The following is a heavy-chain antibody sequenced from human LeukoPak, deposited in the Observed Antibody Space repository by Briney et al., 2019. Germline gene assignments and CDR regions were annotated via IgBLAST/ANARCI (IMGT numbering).Heavy chain of an antibody. CDR3: ARDSLPSSSWYYYYYYMDV. Sequence: SVKVSCKASGGTFSSYAISWVRQAPGQGLEWMGRIIPIFGTANYAQKFQGRVTITTDESTSTAYMELSSLRSEDTAVYYCARDSLPSSSWYYYYYYMDVWGKGTTVTVSS. CDR2: IIPIFGTA. V-gene: IGHV1-69*05. D-gene: IGHD6-13*01. CDR1: GGTFSSYA. J-gene: IGHJ6*03.